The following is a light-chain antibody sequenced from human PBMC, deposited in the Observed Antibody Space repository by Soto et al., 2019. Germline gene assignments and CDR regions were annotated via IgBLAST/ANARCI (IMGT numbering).Light chain of an antibody. V-gene: IGKV3-11*01. J-gene: IGKJ1*01. Sequence: EIVLTQSPATLSLSPGERATLSCRASQSVGSYVDWHQQKPGQAPRLLIYGASTRATGIPASCSGSVSWTDVSLPTSSIEPEEFSVDYCHQRHSWRRTFGRGTKVDIK. CDR2: GAS. CDR3: HQRHSWRRT. CDR1: QSVGSY.